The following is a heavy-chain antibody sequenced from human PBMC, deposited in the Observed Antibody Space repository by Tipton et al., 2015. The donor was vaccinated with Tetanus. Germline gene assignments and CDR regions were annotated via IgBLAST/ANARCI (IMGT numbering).Heavy chain of an antibody. J-gene: IGHJ3*02. CDR2: ISSSSSI. CDR3: ARAIGYYDSSGYYFYDAFNI. CDR1: GFTFSSYS. D-gene: IGHD3-22*01. V-gene: IGHV3-21*01. Sequence: SLRLSCAASGFTFSSYSMNWVRQAPGKGLEWVSSISSSSSIYYADSVRGRFTISRDNAKNSLYLQMNSLRAEDTAVYYCARAIGYYDSSGYYFYDAFNIWGQGTMVTVSS.